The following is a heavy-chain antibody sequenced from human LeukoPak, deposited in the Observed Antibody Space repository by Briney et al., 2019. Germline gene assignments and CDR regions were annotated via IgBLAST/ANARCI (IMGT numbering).Heavy chain of an antibody. D-gene: IGHD5-24*01. V-gene: IGHV4-38-2*02. Sequence: KSSETLSLTCTVSGYSISSGYYWGWIRQPPGKWLEWIGSIYYSGSTYYNPSLKSRVTISVDTSKNQFSLKLSSVTAADTAVYYCARAWPMATIPIDYWGQGTLVTVSS. CDR3: ARAWPMATIPIDY. J-gene: IGHJ4*02. CDR2: IYYSGST. CDR1: GYSISSGYY.